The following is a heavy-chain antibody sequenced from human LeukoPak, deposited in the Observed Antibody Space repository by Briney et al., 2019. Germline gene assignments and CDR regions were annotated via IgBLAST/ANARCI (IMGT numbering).Heavy chain of an antibody. CDR2: INPSGGST. CDR1: GYTFTSYY. J-gene: IGHJ4*02. Sequence: ASVKVSCKASGYTFTSYYMHWVRQAPGQGLEWMGIINPSGGSTSYAQKFQGRVTITADESTSTAYMELSSLRSEDTAVYYCARAQGDYYDSSGYYVFDCWGQGTLVTVSS. CDR3: ARAQGDYYDSSGYYVFDC. D-gene: IGHD3-22*01. V-gene: IGHV1-46*01.